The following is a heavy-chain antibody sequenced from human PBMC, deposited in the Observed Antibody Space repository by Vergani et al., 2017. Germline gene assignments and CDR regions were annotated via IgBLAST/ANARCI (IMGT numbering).Heavy chain of an antibody. J-gene: IGHJ6*02. D-gene: IGHD1-14*01. CDR3: ARGSPPEGESRHEPGGHI. CDR1: GGSFSGYY. CDR2: INHSGST. V-gene: IGHV4-34*01. Sequence: QVQLQQWGAGLLKPSETLSLTCAVYGGSFSGYYWSWIRQPPGKGLEWIGEINHSGSTNYNPSLKSRVTISVDTSKNQFSLKLSSVTAADTAVYYCARGSPPEGESRHEPGGHIWGQGTTVTVSS.